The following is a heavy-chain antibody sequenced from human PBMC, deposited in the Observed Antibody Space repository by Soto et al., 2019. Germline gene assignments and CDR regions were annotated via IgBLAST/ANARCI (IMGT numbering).Heavy chain of an antibody. CDR2: INDDGSST. CDR3: TRGPRSTSTGTGAF. CDR1: GFTFSMYW. D-gene: IGHD1-1*01. J-gene: IGHJ4*02. Sequence: GGSLRLSCAASGFTFSMYWMHWVRQVPGKGPEWVSRINDDGSSTNYADSVRGRFTISRDNAKNTLYLQMNDLRAEDTAVYYCTRGPRSTSTGTGAFWGQGTLVTVSS. V-gene: IGHV3-74*01.